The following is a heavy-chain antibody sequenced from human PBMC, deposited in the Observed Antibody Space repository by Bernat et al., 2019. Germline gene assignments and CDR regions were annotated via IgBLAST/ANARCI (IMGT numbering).Heavy chain of an antibody. CDR3: ARNLAAAGPAGFDY. V-gene: IGHV3-33*01. D-gene: IGHD6-13*01. CDR2: IWYDGSNK. J-gene: IGHJ4*02. CDR1: GFTFSSYG. Sequence: QVQLVESGGGVVQPGRSLRLSCAASGFTFSSYGMHWVRQAPGKGLEWVAVIWYDGSNKYYADSVKGRFTISRDNSKNTLYLQMNSLRAEDTAVYYWARNLAAAGPAGFDYWGQGTLVTVSS.